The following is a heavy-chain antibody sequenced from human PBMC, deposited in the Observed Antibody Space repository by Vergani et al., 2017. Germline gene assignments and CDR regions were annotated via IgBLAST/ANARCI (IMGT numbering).Heavy chain of an antibody. J-gene: IGHJ5*02. CDR2: ISAYNGNT. CDR1: GYTLTELS. D-gene: IGHD3-9*01. CDR3: ARDSLYYDILTGPIASWFDP. V-gene: IGHV1-18*01. Sequence: QVQLVQSGAEVKKPGASVKVSCKVSGYTLTELSMHWVRQAPEKGLEWMGWISAYNGNTNYAQKLQGRVTMTTDTSTSTAYMELRSLRSDDTAVYYCARDSLYYDILTGPIASWFDPWGQGTLVTVSS.